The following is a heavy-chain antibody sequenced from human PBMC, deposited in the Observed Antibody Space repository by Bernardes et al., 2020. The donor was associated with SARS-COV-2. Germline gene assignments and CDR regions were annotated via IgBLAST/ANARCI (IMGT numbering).Heavy chain of an antibody. CDR2: IYWDDDK. CDR3: AHKVGSSWYGDWLDP. J-gene: IGHJ5*02. Sequence: SGPTLVKPTQTLTLTCTFSGFSLSTSGVGVGWIRQPPGNALEWLALIYWDDDKRYSPSLKSRLTITKYTSKNQVVLTMTNMDPVDTATYYCAHKVGSSWYGDWLDPGGQGTLVTVSS. D-gene: IGHD6-13*01. CDR1: GFSLSTSGVG. V-gene: IGHV2-5*02.